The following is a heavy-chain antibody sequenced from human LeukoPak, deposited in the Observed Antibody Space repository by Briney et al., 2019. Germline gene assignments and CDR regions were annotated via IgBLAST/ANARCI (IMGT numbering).Heavy chain of an antibody. CDR2: IYSDNT. V-gene: IGHV3-53*01. Sequence: GGSLRLSCTVSGFTVSSNSMSWVRQAPGKGLEWVSFIYSDNTRYSDAVKGRFTISRDNSKNTLYLQMNSLRAEDTAVYYCARRAGAYSHPYDYWGQGTLVTVSS. CDR3: ARRAGAYSHPYDY. J-gene: IGHJ4*02. CDR1: GFTVSSNS. D-gene: IGHD4/OR15-4a*01.